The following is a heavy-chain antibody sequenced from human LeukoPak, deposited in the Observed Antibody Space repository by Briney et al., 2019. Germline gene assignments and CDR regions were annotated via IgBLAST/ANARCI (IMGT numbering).Heavy chain of an antibody. D-gene: IGHD5-18*01. CDR2: IYYSGST. CDR3: ARAPGEYSYGYWFDP. J-gene: IGHJ5*02. CDR1: GGSISSSSYY. V-gene: IGHV4-39*07. Sequence: SEPLSLTYTDSGGSISSSSYYWGWIRHPPGKRLEWIGSIYYSGSTYYNPSLKSRVTISVDTSKNQFSLKLSSVTAADTAVYYCARAPGEYSYGYWFDPWGQGTLVTVSS.